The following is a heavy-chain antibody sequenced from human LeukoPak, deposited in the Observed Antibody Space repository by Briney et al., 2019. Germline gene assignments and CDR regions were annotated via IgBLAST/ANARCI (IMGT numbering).Heavy chain of an antibody. J-gene: IGHJ5*02. CDR3: ARHTENWFDP. CDR2: IYPGDSDT. Sequence: GESLKISCKGSGYSFTRYWIGWVRQMPGKGLEWMGIIYPGDSDTKYSPSCQGQVTISADKSISTAYLQWSGLKASDTAMYYCARHTENWFDPWGQGTLVTVSS. V-gene: IGHV5-51*01. CDR1: GYSFTRYW. D-gene: IGHD4-11*01.